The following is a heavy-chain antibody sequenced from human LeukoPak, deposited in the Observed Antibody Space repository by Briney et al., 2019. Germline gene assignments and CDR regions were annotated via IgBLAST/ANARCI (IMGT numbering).Heavy chain of an antibody. Sequence: SETLSLTRTVSVCSISSGSYYWSWIRQPAGRALEWIGRIYTSGSTNYNPSLKSRVTISVDTSKNQFSLKLSSVTAADTAVYYCAREGFGTNGVYYYYYYMDVWGKGTTVTVSS. D-gene: IGHD2-8*01. CDR2: IYTSGST. V-gene: IGHV4-61*02. J-gene: IGHJ6*03. CDR1: VCSISSGSYY. CDR3: AREGFGTNGVYYYYYYMDV.